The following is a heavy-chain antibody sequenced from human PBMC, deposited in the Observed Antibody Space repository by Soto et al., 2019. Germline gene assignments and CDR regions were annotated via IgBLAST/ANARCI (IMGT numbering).Heavy chain of an antibody. CDR1: GFTFSSYA. CDR3: ATTWRVPAAIRLFDY. Sequence: GGSLRLSCAASGFTFSSYAMSWVRQAPGKGLEWVSAISGSGGSTYYADSVKGRFTISRDNSKNTLYLQMNSLRAEDTAVYYCATTWRVPAAIRLFDYWGQGTLVTVSS. CDR2: ISGSGGST. V-gene: IGHV3-23*01. D-gene: IGHD2-2*01. J-gene: IGHJ4*02.